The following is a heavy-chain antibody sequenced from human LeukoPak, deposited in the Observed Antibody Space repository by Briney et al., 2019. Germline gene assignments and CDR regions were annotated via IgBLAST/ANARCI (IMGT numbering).Heavy chain of an antibody. Sequence: GGSLRLSCAASGFTVSSNYMSWVRQAPGKGLEWVAVISDDGSNKYYADSVKGRFTISRDNSKNTLYLQMSSLRPEDTAVHYCARVDDLDAFDIWGQGTMVTVSS. V-gene: IGHV3-30*03. CDR2: ISDDGSNK. D-gene: IGHD2-2*03. CDR3: ARVDDLDAFDI. J-gene: IGHJ3*02. CDR1: GFTVSSNY.